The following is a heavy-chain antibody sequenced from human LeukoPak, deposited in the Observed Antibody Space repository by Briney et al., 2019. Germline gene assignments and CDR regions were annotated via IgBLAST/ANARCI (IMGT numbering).Heavy chain of an antibody. CDR3: AREGPDSSGWYPIDY. V-gene: IGHV1-2*02. CDR1: GYTFTGYY. J-gene: IGHJ4*02. D-gene: IGHD6-19*01. Sequence: ASVKVSCKASGYTFTGYYMHWVRRAPGQGLEWMGWINPNSGGTNYAQKFQGRVTMTRDTSISTAYMELSRLRSDDTAVYYCAREGPDSSGWYPIDYWGQGTLVTVSS. CDR2: INPNSGGT.